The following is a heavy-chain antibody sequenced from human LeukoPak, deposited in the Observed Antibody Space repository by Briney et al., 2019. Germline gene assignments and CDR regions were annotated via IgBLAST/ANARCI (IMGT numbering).Heavy chain of an antibody. V-gene: IGHV5-51*01. CDR2: IYPGDSDT. D-gene: IGHD6-13*01. CDR3: ARHETTASSWVRQ. J-gene: IGHJ4*02. Sequence: GESLKIFCKGSGYSFTSYWIGWVRQMPGKGLEWMGIIYPGDSDTRYSPSFLGQVTISADKSISTAYLQWSSLKASDTAMYYCARHETTASSWVRQWGQGTLVTVSS. CDR1: GYSFTSYW.